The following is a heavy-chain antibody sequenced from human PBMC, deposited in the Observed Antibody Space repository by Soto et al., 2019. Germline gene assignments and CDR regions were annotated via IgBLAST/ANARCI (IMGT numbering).Heavy chain of an antibody. D-gene: IGHD2-21*02. CDR1: GGSISSYY. J-gene: IGHJ4*02. Sequence: SETLSLTCTVSGGSISSYYWSWIRQPPGKGLEWIGYIYYSASTNYSPSLKSRVTISVDTSKNQFSLNLSSVTAADTAVYYCARHLPYCGGDCYSLDYWVQGTLVTVS. CDR3: ARHLPYCGGDCYSLDY. CDR2: IYYSAST. V-gene: IGHV4-59*08.